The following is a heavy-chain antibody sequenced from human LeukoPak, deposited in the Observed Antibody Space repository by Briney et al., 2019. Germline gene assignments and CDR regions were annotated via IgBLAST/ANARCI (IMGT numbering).Heavy chain of an antibody. Sequence: PGGSLRLSCAPSGFTFRSYGMHWVRQAPGKGLEGVAVISYDGSNEYYADSVKGRFTVSRDNSKNTLYLQMNSLRAEDTAVYYCAKDFVAGGYSSGWYGLDYWGEGTLVTVS. V-gene: IGHV3-30*18. J-gene: IGHJ4*02. CDR3: AKDFVAGGYSSGWYGLDY. D-gene: IGHD6-19*01. CDR1: GFTFRSYG. CDR2: ISYDGSNE.